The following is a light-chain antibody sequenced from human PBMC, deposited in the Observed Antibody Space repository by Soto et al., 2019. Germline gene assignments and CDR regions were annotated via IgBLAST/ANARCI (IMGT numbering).Light chain of an antibody. CDR3: SSSTDTDTLVI. CDR1: TSDVGRYKF. Sequence: QSALTQPASVSGSPGQSITISCTGTTSDVGRYKFVSWYQHHPGKAPKLLIFEVSNRPSGVSSRFSGSKSGNTASLTISGLQTEDEATYYCSSSTDTDTLVIFGGGTQLAV. J-gene: IGLJ2*01. CDR2: EVS. V-gene: IGLV2-14*01.